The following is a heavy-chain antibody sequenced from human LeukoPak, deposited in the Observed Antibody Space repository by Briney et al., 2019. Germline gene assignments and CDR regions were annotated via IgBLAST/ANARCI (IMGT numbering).Heavy chain of an antibody. CDR3: ASTYYDSGGFSPFDY. CDR1: GGSFSGFY. V-gene: IGHV4-34*01. CDR2: INHSGSA. J-gene: IGHJ4*02. D-gene: IGHD3-22*01. Sequence: PSETLSLTCGVHGGSFSGFYWSWIPLPPGKGPEWIGQINHSGSANYNPSLRSRVTISVDMSKNQFSLNLRSVTAADTGVYYCASTYYDSGGFSPFDYWGQGSLVTVAS.